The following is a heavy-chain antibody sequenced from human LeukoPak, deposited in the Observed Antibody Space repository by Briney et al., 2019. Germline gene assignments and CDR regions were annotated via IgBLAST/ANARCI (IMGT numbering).Heavy chain of an antibody. CDR1: GLTFSRET. D-gene: IGHD3-9*01. V-gene: IGHV3-23*01. CDR3: AKDTGIGRLVIIIGWFDP. Sequence: QPGGSLRLSCVVSGLTFSRETMGWVRQAPGKGLEWVSAISGSGGSTYYADSVKGRFTISRDNSKNTLYLQMNSLRAEDTAVYYCAKDTGIGRLVIIIGWFDPWGQGTLVTVSS. J-gene: IGHJ5*02. CDR2: ISGSGGST.